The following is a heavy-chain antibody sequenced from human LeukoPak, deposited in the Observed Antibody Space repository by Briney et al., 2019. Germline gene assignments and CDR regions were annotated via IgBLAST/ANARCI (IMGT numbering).Heavy chain of an antibody. CDR2: INHSGST. CDR3: ARSLAADVDY. D-gene: IGHD6-13*01. CDR1: GGSFSGYY. Sequence: SETLSLTCAVYGGSFSGYYWSWIRQPPGKGLGWIGEINHSGSTNYNPSLKSRVTISVDTSKNQFSLKLSSVTAADTAVYYCARSLAADVDYWGQGTLVTVSS. V-gene: IGHV4-34*01. J-gene: IGHJ4*02.